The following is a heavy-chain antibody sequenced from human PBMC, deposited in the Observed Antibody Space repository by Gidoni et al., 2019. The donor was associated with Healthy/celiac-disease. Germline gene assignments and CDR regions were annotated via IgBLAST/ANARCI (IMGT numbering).Heavy chain of an antibody. CDR1: GFTFSSYW. CDR2: IKQDGSEK. V-gene: IGHV3-7*01. D-gene: IGHD3-22*01. Sequence: EVQLVESGGGLVQPGGSLRLSCAASGFTFSSYWMSWVRQAPGKGLEWVANIKQDGSEKYYVDSVKGRFTISRDNAKNSLYLQMNSLRAEDTAVYYCARQTVTMIVVASWFDPWGQGTLVTVSS. J-gene: IGHJ5*02. CDR3: ARQTVTMIVVASWFDP.